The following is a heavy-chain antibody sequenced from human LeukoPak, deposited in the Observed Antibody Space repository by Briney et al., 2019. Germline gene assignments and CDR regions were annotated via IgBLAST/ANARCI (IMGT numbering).Heavy chain of an antibody. CDR1: GGSISSGDYY. J-gene: IGHJ4*02. CDR3: AGDLQYSSSWFSY. Sequence: PSETLSLTCTVSGGSISSGDYYWSWIRQPPGKGLEWIGYIYYSGSTYYNPSLKSRVTISVDTSKNQFSLKLSSVTAADTAVYYCAGDLQYSSSWFSYWGQGTLVTVSS. V-gene: IGHV4-30-4*02. D-gene: IGHD6-6*01. CDR2: IYYSGST.